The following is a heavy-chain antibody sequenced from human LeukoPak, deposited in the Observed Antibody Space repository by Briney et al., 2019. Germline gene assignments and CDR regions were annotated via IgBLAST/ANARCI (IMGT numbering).Heavy chain of an antibody. J-gene: IGHJ5*02. CDR3: ARERGSLSYSSGWYH. D-gene: IGHD6-19*01. V-gene: IGHV1-46*01. Sequence: GASVKASCKASGYTFTSYYMHWVRQAPGQGLEWMGIINPSGGSTSYAQKFQGRVTMTRDTSTSTVYMELSSLRSEDTAVYYCARERGSLSYSSGWYHWGQGTLVTVSS. CDR1: GYTFTSYY. CDR2: INPSGGST.